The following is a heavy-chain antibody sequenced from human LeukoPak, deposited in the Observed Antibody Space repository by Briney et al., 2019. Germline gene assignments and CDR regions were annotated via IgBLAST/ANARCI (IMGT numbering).Heavy chain of an antibody. CDR2: ISGSGGST. CDR1: GFTFSSYA. J-gene: IGHJ5*02. Sequence: PGGSLRLSCAASGFTFSSYAMGWVRQAPGKGLEWVSAISGSGGSTYYADSVKGRFTISRDNSKNTLYLQMNSLRAEDTAVYYCAKGPGSSTSCPLFDPWGQGTLVTVSS. V-gene: IGHV3-23*01. D-gene: IGHD2-2*01. CDR3: AKGPGSSTSCPLFDP.